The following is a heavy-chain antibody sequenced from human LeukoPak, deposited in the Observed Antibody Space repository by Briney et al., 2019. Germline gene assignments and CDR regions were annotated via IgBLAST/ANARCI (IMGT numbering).Heavy chain of an antibody. CDR2: IRFDGRYE. V-gene: IGHV3-30*02. CDR3: ASDDALET. CDR1: GFMFIGYG. J-gene: IGHJ3*02. Sequence: LSGGSLRLSCEASGFMFIGYGMHWVRQTPGGGLEWVAFIRFDGRYEYYTHSVNGRFTISRDNSRNTLYLQMRSLRSEDTAVYYCASDDALETWGQGTRVTVSS.